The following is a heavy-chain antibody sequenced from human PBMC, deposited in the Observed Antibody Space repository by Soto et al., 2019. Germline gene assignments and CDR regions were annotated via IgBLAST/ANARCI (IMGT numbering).Heavy chain of an antibody. Sequence: PGGSLRLSCAASGFTFSNAWMNWVRQAPGKGLEWVGRIKSKTDGGTTDYAAPVKGRFTISRDDSKNTLYLQMNSLKTEDTAVYYCTTDRLMAIFGVAAYLIPLGYWGQGTLVTVSS. J-gene: IGHJ4*02. D-gene: IGHD3-3*01. CDR2: IKSKTDGGTT. CDR1: GFTFSNAW. V-gene: IGHV3-15*07. CDR3: TTDRLMAIFGVAAYLIPLGY.